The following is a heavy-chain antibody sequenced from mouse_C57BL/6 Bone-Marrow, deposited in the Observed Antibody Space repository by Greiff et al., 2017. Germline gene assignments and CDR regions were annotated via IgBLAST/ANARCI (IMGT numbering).Heavy chain of an antibody. Sequence: QVQLQQPGAELVKPGASVKLSCKASGYTFTSYWMHWVKQRPGQGLEWIGMIHPNSGSTNYNEKFKSKATLTVDKSSSTAYMQLSSLTSEDSAVYYCARWSAGSSYWYFDVGGTGTTVTVSS. V-gene: IGHV1-64*01. CDR3: ARWSAGSSYWYFDV. CDR1: GYTFTSYW. D-gene: IGHD1-1*01. J-gene: IGHJ1*03. CDR2: IHPNSGST.